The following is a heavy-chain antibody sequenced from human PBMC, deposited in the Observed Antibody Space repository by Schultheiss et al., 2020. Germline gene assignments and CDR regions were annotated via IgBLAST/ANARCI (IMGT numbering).Heavy chain of an antibody. Sequence: WGALRLSCAASGFTFSSYAMHWVRQAPGKGLEWVSAISSSGGSTYYADSVKGRFTISRDNSKNTLYLQMNSLRAEDTAVYYCARVRAYYGSGRPPQKYYYYGMDVWGQGTTVTVSS. V-gene: IGHV3-23*01. CDR2: ISSSGGST. CDR1: GFTFSSYA. D-gene: IGHD3-10*01. CDR3: ARVRAYYGSGRPPQKYYYYGMDV. J-gene: IGHJ6*02.